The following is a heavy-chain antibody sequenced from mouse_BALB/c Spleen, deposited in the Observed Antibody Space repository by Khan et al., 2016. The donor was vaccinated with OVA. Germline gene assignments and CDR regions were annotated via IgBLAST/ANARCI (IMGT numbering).Heavy chain of an antibody. J-gene: IGHJ3*01. Sequence: VQLQQSGPELMKPGASVNISCKASGYSFTTYYIHWVKQSRGKSLEWIGYIDPFSTGTDYNQKFKGQATLTVDKSSNAAYMHLSSLTSEDSAVYYCARWTFDYWGQGTLVTVSA. CDR1: GYSFTTYY. CDR2: IDPFSTGT. V-gene: IGHV1S135*01. CDR3: ARWTFDY.